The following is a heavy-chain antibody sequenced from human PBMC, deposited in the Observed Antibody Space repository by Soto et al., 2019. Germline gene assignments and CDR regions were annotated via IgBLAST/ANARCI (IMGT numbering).Heavy chain of an antibody. CDR2: IWHDGGNK. V-gene: IGHV3-33*01. Sequence: GGSLRLSCAASAFTFSSFGMHWVRQAPGRGLEWVAVIWHDGGNKYYADSVKGRFTISRDNSKNTLYLQMNSLRAEDTAVYYCARQRFAVANNEWDRVDVWGQGTTVTVSS. D-gene: IGHD6-19*01. CDR3: ARQRFAVANNEWDRVDV. CDR1: AFTFSSFG. J-gene: IGHJ6*02.